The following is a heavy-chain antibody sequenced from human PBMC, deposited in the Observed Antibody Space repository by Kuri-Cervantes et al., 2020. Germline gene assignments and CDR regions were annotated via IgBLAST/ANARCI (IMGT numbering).Heavy chain of an antibody. CDR3: ARGTVDSSSSVASLYYGMDV. V-gene: IGHV6-1*01. D-gene: IGHD6-6*01. CDR1: GDSVSSKSAA. Sequence: SCAISGDSVSSKSAAWNWIRQSPSRGLEWLGRTYYRSKWYNDYAVSVKSRITINPDTSKNQFSLQLNSVTPEDTAVYYCARGTVDSSSSVASLYYGMDVWGQGTTVTVSS. CDR2: TYYRSKWYN. J-gene: IGHJ6*02.